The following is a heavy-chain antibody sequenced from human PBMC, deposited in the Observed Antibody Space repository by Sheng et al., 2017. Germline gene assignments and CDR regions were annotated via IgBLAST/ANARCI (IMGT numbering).Heavy chain of an antibody. CDR2: IIPIFGTA. CDR1: GGTFSSYA. Sequence: QVQLVQSGAEVKKPGSSVKVSCKASGGTFSSYAISWVRQAPGQGLEWMGGIIPIFGTANYAQKFQGRVTITADESTSTAYMELSSLRSEDTAVYYCARDHQYYDFWSGYYAVDYYYGMDVWDQGP. J-gene: IGHJ6*02. CDR3: ARDHQYYDFWSGYYAVDYYYGMDV. V-gene: IGHV1-69*01. D-gene: IGHD3-3*01.